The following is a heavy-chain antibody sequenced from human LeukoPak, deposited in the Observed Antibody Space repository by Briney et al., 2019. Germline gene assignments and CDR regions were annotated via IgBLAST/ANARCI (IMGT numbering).Heavy chain of an antibody. CDR1: GFTFSKFP. CDR3: ATLRFGSGSYYADY. Sequence: GGSLRLSCAASGFTFSKFPMGWVRQAPGRGLEWVSAISASGDVTFYADSLRGRFTISRDNSKSTPYLQMNSLRTEDTAIYFCATLRFGSGSYYADYWGQGTQVTVSS. CDR2: ISASGDVT. D-gene: IGHD3-10*01. J-gene: IGHJ4*02. V-gene: IGHV3-23*01.